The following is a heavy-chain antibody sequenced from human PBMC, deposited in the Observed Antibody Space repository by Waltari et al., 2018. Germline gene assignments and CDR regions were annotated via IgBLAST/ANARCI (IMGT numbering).Heavy chain of an antibody. CDR1: GFTFSSYG. CDR3: AKGVSESSSYFYYFDY. J-gene: IGHJ4*02. Sequence: QVQLVESGGGVVQPGRSLRLSCAASGFTFSSYGMHWVRQAPGKGLEWVAVIWYDGSNKYYADSVKGRFTISRDNSKNTLYLQMNSLRAEDTAMYYCAKGVSESSSYFYYFDYWGQGTLVIVSS. D-gene: IGHD6-6*01. V-gene: IGHV3-30*18. CDR2: IWYDGSNK.